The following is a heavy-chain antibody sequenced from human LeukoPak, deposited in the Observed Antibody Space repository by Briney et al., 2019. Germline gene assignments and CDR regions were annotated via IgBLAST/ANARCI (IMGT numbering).Heavy chain of an antibody. J-gene: IGHJ4*02. CDR1: GGSISSYF. Sequence: SETLSLTCTVSGGSISSYFWSWLRQPPGKGLEWIGYIYYSGSTNYNPSLKSRVTISVDTSKNQFSLKLSSVTAADTAVYYCARLPRYDFWSWGQGTLVTVSS. CDR3: ARLPRYDFWS. V-gene: IGHV4-59*01. CDR2: IYYSGST. D-gene: IGHD3-3*01.